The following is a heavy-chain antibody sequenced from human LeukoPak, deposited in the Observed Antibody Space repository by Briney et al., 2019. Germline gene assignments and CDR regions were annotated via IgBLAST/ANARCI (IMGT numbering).Heavy chain of an antibody. CDR2: ISYGGNT. V-gene: IGHV4-39*01. CDR1: GGSIISSSSY. D-gene: IGHD3-9*01. CDR3: ARLPTGYPNWFDP. J-gene: IGHJ5*02. Sequence: KPSETLSLTCTVSGGSIISSSSYWGWIRQPPGKGLEWIGSISYGGNTFYNPSLKSRVTISLDTSRSQFSLKLDSVTATDTAVYYCARLPTGYPNWFDPWGQGTLVTVSS.